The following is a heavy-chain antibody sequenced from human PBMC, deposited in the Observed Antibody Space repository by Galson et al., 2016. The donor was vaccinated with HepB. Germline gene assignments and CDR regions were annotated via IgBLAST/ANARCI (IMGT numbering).Heavy chain of an antibody. D-gene: IGHD2-2*01. CDR1: GFAFGSYY. Sequence: SLRLSCAASGFAFGSYYMAWVRQAPGKGLEWVANINQDETEKNCVDSVKGRFTISRDNAKNSVYLQMTSLGVEDTAVYYCARSPHYQSLFEFWGQGTLVTVSS. CDR3: ARSPHYQSLFEF. J-gene: IGHJ4*02. CDR2: INQDETEK. V-gene: IGHV3-7*01.